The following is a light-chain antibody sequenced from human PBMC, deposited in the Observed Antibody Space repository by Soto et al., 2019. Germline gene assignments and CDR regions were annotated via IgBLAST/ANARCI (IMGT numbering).Light chain of an antibody. Sequence: QSALTQPASVSGSPGQSITISCTGTRSDDGSYNLVSWYQQYPGKAPKLMIYEDDERPSGVSNRFSGSKSGNTASLTISGLQAEDEADYYCYSYAGRSTSVFGGGTKSPS. J-gene: IGLJ2*01. CDR1: RSDDGSYNL. V-gene: IGLV2-23*01. CDR3: YSYAGRSTSV. CDR2: EDD.